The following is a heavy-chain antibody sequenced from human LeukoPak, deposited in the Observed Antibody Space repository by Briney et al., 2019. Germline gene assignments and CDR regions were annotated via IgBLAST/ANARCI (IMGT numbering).Heavy chain of an antibody. Sequence: GGSLRLSCAASGFTFSIHWMHWVRQAAGKGRVWVSRINSDGSSTSYADSVKGRFTISRDNAKNTLYLQMNSMTAQDTAVYYGASEGSGWYIAYWGAGTPVTVSS. D-gene: IGHD6-19*01. CDR3: ASEGSGWYIAY. V-gene: IGHV3-74*01. J-gene: IGHJ4*02. CDR2: INSDGSST. CDR1: GFTFSIHW.